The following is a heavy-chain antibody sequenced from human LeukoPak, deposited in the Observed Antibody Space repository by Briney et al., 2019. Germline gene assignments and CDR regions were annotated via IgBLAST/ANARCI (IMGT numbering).Heavy chain of an antibody. V-gene: IGHV3-23*01. J-gene: IGHJ4*02. Sequence: GGSLSLSCAASGFIFSSYAMSWVRQAPGKGLEWVSTISGGATKTYYADSMKGRFTISRDNSKNTLYLQVNRLRDEDTAIYYCARGLDYWGQGTLVTVSS. CDR1: GFIFSSYA. CDR2: ISGGATKT. CDR3: ARGLDY.